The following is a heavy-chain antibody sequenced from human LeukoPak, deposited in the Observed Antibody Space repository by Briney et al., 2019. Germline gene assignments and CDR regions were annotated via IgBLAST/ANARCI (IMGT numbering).Heavy chain of an antibody. CDR3: ARLVPATTGWFDP. Sequence: SETLSLTCAVYGGSFSGYYWSWIRQPPGKGLEWIGEINHSGSTNYNPSLKSRVTISVDTSKNQFPLKLSSVTAADTAVYYCARLVPATTGWFDPWGQGTLVTVSS. D-gene: IGHD2-2*01. J-gene: IGHJ5*02. V-gene: IGHV4-34*01. CDR1: GGSFSGYY. CDR2: INHSGST.